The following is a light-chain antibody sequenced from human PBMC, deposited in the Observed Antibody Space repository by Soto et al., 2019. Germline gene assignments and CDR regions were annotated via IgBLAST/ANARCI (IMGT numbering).Light chain of an antibody. V-gene: IGKV3-20*01. Sequence: IVLTQSPDTLSLSPGERATLSCRASQDVASTYLAWYQQKPGQAPRLLIYGASGRAAGVAERFSGSGSGTQFTLTISRLAHEDFAVYYCQYYDTSRTFAQGTRVEI. CDR3: QYYDTSRT. CDR2: GAS. J-gene: IGKJ1*01. CDR1: QDVASTY.